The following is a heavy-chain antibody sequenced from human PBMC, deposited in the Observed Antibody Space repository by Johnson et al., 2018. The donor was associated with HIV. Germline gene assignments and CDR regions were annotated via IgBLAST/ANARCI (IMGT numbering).Heavy chain of an antibody. D-gene: IGHD2-15*01. CDR2: MWYDGSNK. V-gene: IGHV3-33*01. Sequence: QVQLVESGGGVVQPGRSLRLSCAASGFTFSTYGMHWVRQAPGKGLAWVAVMWYDGSNKYYADSVKGRFTISRDNSKNTLYLQMNSLRAEDTAVYYCARSVGYCSGGSCSPDAFDIWGQGTMVTVSS. J-gene: IGHJ3*02. CDR1: GFTFSTYG. CDR3: ARSVGYCSGGSCSPDAFDI.